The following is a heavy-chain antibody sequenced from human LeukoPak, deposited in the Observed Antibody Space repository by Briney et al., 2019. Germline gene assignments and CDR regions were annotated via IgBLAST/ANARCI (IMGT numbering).Heavy chain of an antibody. CDR1: GFTFSSYG. V-gene: IGHV3-33*01. CDR3: ARDGTWSSSWWYYYYGMDV. D-gene: IGHD6-13*01. CDR2: IWYDGSNK. Sequence: PGGSLRLSCAASGFTFSSYGMHWVRQAPGKGLEWVAVIWYDGSNKYYADSVKGRFTISRDNSKNTLYLQMNSLRAEDTAVYSCARDGTWSSSWWYYYYGMDVWGQGTTVTVSS. J-gene: IGHJ6*02.